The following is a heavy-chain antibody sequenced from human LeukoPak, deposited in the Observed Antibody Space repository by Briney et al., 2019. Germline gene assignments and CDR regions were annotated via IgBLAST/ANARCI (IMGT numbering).Heavy chain of an antibody. CDR2: MNPNSGNT. CDR3: ARLYTGHYDSSGYYYWGYYYYYMDV. CDR1: GYTFTSYD. D-gene: IGHD3-22*01. Sequence: ASVKVSCKASGYTFTSYDIDWVRQATGQGLEWMGWMNPNSGNTGYAQKFQGRVTMTRNTSISTAYMELSSLRSEDTAVYYCARLYTGHYDSSGYYYWGYYYYYMDVWGKGTTVTVSS. V-gene: IGHV1-8*01. J-gene: IGHJ6*03.